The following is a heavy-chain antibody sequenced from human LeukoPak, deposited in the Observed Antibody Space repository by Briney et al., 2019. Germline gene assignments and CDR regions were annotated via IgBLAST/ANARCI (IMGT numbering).Heavy chain of an antibody. Sequence: GGSLRLSCAASGFTFSSYSMNWVRQAPGKGLEWASSISSSSSYIYYADSAKGRFTISRDNAKDSLYLQMNSLRAEDTAVYYCARDLVATGDVGYWGQGTLVTVSS. V-gene: IGHV3-21*01. CDR1: GFTFSSYS. D-gene: IGHD5-12*01. CDR2: ISSSSSYI. CDR3: ARDLVATGDVGY. J-gene: IGHJ4*02.